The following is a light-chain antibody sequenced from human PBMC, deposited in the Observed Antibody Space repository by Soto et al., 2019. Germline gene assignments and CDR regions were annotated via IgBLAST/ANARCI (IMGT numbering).Light chain of an antibody. CDR1: QSVSSSY. CDR2: GAS. Sequence: TLSVSPGERATLSCRASQSVSSSYLAWYQQKPGQAPRLLIYGASSRATGIPDRFSGSGSGTDFTLTISRLEPEDFAVYYCQQYGGSPRTFGQGTKVDIK. V-gene: IGKV3-20*01. J-gene: IGKJ1*01. CDR3: QQYGGSPRT.